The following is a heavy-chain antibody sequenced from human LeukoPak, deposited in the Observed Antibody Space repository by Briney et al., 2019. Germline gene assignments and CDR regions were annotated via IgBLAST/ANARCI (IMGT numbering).Heavy chain of an antibody. J-gene: IGHJ1*01. D-gene: IGHD3-22*01. CDR2: INHSGST. CDR3: ARGRRRYYYDSSGYYPSRDAEYFQR. CDR1: GGSFSGYY. V-gene: IGHV4-34*01. Sequence: SETLSLTCAVYGGSFSGYYWSWIRQPPGKGLEWIGEINHSGSTNYNPSLKSRVAISVDTSKNQFSLKLSSVTAADTAVYYCARGRRRYYYDSSGYYPSRDAEYFQRWGQGTLVTVSS.